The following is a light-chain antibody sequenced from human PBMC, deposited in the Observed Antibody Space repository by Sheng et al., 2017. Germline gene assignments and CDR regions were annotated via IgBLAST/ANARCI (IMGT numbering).Light chain of an antibody. CDR3: QQRRSWPLT. V-gene: IGKV3-11*01. CDR1: QSVRSY. CDR2: DAS. Sequence: EIVLTQSPVTLSLSSGERATLSCRASQSVRSYLAWFQQKPGQAPRLLIYDASTRATGIPARFSGTGSGTDFTLTISSLEPEDFAVYSCQQRRSWPLTFGGGTKVEIK. J-gene: IGKJ4*01.